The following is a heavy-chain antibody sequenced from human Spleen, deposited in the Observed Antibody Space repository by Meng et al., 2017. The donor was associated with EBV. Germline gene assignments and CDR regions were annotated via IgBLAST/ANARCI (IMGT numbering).Heavy chain of an antibody. CDR1: GFSFSTWA. V-gene: IGHV3-33*01. J-gene: IGHJ4*02. CDR2: IWFDGSNQ. CDR3: SRDLAGPYDD. Sequence: HVQLVESGGGVVQPGKSLSLSCASSGFSFSTWAMHWVRQAPGKGLGWVAVIWFDGSNQYYADSVKGRFTISRDNSKNTIFLEMTSLRVEDTALYFCSRDLAGPYDDWGQGTLVTVSS.